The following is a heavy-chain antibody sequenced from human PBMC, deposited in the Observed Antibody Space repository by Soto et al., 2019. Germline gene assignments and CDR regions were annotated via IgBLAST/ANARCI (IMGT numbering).Heavy chain of an antibody. CDR2: INAGNGNT. Sequence: QVQLVQSGAEEKKPGASVKVSCKASGYTFTSYAMHWVRQAPGQRLEWMGWINAGNGNTKYSQKFQGRVTITRDTSASTAYMELSSLRSEDTAAYYCARSDSSSWYPTPFDYWGQGTLVTVSS. V-gene: IGHV1-3*05. CDR3: ARSDSSSWYPTPFDY. D-gene: IGHD6-13*01. CDR1: GYTFTSYA. J-gene: IGHJ4*02.